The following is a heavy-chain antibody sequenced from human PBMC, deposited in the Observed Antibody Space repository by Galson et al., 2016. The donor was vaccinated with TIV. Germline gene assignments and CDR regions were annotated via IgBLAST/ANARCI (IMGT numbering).Heavy chain of an antibody. V-gene: IGHV3-30*07. J-gene: IGHJ6*02. Sequence: SLRLSCAASEFTFSAYAMHWVRQAPGKGPEWVAIISYDASNKYYADSVKGRFTISRDNSKYTLYLQMNSLRAEDTAVYYCAREGGTYFDSYYYGMVVWGQGTT. CDR1: EFTFSAYA. D-gene: IGHD1-26*01. CDR2: ISYDASNK. CDR3: AREGGTYFDSYYYGMVV.